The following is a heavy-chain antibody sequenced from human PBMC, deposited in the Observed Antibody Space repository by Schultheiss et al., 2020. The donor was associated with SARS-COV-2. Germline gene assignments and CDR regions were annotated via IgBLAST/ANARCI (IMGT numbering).Heavy chain of an antibody. V-gene: IGHV3-48*03. Sequence: GGSLRLSCAASGFTFSSYAMSWVRQAPGKGLEWVSSISSSGSTIYYADSVKGRFTISRDNAKNSLYLQMNSLRAEDTAVYYCARGTVVVPAAIVLYTKRYGMDVWGQGTTVTVSS. D-gene: IGHD2-2*02. CDR2: ISSSGSTI. CDR1: GFTFSSYA. J-gene: IGHJ6*02. CDR3: ARGTVVVPAAIVLYTKRYGMDV.